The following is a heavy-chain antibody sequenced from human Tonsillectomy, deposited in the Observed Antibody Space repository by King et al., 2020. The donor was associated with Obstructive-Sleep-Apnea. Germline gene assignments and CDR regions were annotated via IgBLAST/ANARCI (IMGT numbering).Heavy chain of an antibody. Sequence: VQLQESGPGLVKPSEILSLTCTVSGGSISSYYWSWIRQPPAKGLEGIGYIYYSGSTNYNPSLKSRVTISVDTSKNQSSLKLTSVTAADTAVYYCARLGYSGYEDYWGQGTLVTVSS. CDR1: GGSISSYY. D-gene: IGHD5-12*01. CDR3: ARLGYSGYEDY. J-gene: IGHJ4*02. V-gene: IGHV4-59*08. CDR2: IYYSGST.